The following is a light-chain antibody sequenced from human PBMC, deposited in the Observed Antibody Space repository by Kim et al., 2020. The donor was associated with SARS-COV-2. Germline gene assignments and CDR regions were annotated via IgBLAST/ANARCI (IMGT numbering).Light chain of an antibody. V-gene: IGKV4-1*01. J-gene: IGKJ2*03. CDR2: WAS. CDR1: QSGLYSSNNKND. CDR3: QQYYSTPRS. Sequence: RATINCRSSQSGLYSSNNKNDLAWYQQKPGHPPKLLIYWASTRESGVPDRFSGSGSGTDFTLTISSLQAEDVAVYYCQQYYSTPRSFGQGTKLEI.